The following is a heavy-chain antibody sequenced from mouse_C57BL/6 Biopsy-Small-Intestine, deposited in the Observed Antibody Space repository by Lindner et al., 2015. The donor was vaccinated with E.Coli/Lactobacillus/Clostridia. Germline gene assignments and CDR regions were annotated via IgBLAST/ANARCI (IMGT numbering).Heavy chain of an antibody. CDR3: ARDWEEDSGWFNAFDL. Sequence: SVKVSCKASGFPFKKYSFNWVRQAPGQGLEWMGWISAHNGNTAHAPSFQDRIIMTTDAFTNTAYMELKSLRSDDTGTYYCARDWEEDSGWFNAFDLWGQGTVVTVSS. CDR1: GFPFKKYS. V-gene: IGHV14-1*02. CDR2: ISAHNGNT. J-gene: IGHJ3*01. D-gene: IGHD1-1*02.